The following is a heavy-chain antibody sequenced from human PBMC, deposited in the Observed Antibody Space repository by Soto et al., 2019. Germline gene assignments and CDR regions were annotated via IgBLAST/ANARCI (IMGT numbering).Heavy chain of an antibody. Sequence: GGSLRLSCAASGFTFSSYSMNWVRQAPGKGLEWVSSISSSSSYIYYADSVKGRFTISRDNAKNSLYLQMNSLRAEDTAVYYCARSQVAVAGTDWFDPWGQGTLVTVS. CDR1: GFTFSSYS. CDR3: ARSQVAVAGTDWFDP. CDR2: ISSSSSYI. D-gene: IGHD6-19*01. J-gene: IGHJ5*02. V-gene: IGHV3-21*01.